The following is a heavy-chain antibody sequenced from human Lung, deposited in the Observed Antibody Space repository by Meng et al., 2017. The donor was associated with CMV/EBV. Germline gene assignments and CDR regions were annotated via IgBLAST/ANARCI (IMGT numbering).Heavy chain of an antibody. D-gene: IGHD2-2*01. Sequence: GESXKISXAASGFIFRNYWMTWVRQAPGKGLEWVANIKEDGSEKSYVDSVKGRFTISRDNAKNSLSLEMNSLGAEDMAVYYCAREQGAMGGNYYYALDVWGQGXTVTVSS. J-gene: IGHJ6*02. CDR2: IKEDGSEK. CDR1: GFIFRNYW. CDR3: AREQGAMGGNYYYALDV. V-gene: IGHV3-7*01.